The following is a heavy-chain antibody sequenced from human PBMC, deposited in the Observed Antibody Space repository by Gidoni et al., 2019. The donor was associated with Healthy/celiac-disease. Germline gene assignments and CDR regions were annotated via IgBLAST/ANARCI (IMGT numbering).Heavy chain of an antibody. D-gene: IGHD4-17*01. J-gene: IGHJ3*02. Sequence: QVQLVESGGGLVKPGGSLRLYCAASGFTFSDYYMSWIRQAPGKGLEWVSYISSSGSTIYYADSVKGRFTISWDNAKNSLYLQMNSLRAEDTAVYYCAGSADDYGGKQPREDAFDIWGQGTMVTVSS. CDR3: AGSADDYGGKQPREDAFDI. CDR1: GFTFSDYY. V-gene: IGHV3-11*01. CDR2: ISSSGSTI.